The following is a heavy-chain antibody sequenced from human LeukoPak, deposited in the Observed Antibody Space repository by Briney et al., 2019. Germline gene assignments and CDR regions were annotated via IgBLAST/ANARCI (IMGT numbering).Heavy chain of an antibody. Sequence: GGSLRLSCAASGFTFSSYAMSWVRQAPGKGLEWVSAISGSGGSTYYADSVKGRFTISRDNSKNTLYLQMNSLRAEDTAVYYCARSDYYDSSAMGYWGQGTLVTVSS. J-gene: IGHJ4*02. CDR1: GFTFSSYA. CDR3: ARSDYYDSSAMGY. V-gene: IGHV3-23*01. D-gene: IGHD3-22*01. CDR2: ISGSGGST.